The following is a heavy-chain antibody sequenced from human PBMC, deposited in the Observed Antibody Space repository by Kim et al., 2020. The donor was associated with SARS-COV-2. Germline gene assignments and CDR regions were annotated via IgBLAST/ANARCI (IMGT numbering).Heavy chain of an antibody. J-gene: IGHJ5*02. CDR3: ARVYYH. CDR1: GGSFSGYS. Sequence: SETLSLTCAVYGGSFSGYSWSWIRQPPGKGLEWIGEINHSGSTNYNPSLKSRVTISVDTSKNQFSLKLSSVTAADTAVYYCARVYYHWGQGTLVTVSS. V-gene: IGHV4-34*01. D-gene: IGHD2-8*01. CDR2: INHSGST.